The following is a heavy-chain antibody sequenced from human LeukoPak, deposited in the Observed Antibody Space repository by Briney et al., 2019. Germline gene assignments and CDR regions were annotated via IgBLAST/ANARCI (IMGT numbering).Heavy chain of an antibody. J-gene: IGHJ4*02. CDR2: ISYDGNNK. D-gene: IGHD6-19*01. CDR3: ASSAVAGMADY. V-gene: IGHV3-30*14. CDR1: GFTFSDYA. Sequence: PGRSLRLSCAASGFTFSDYAMHWVRQAPGKGLEWVALISYDGNNKYYADSVKGRFTISRDNSKNTLYLQMNSLRAEDTAVYYCASSAVAGMADYWGQGTLVTVSS.